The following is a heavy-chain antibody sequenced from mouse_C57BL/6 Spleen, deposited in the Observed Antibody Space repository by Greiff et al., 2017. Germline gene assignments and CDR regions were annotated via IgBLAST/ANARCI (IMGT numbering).Heavy chain of an antibody. CDR2: IYPGSGST. V-gene: IGHV1-55*01. J-gene: IGHJ3*01. CDR3: ARGPGFAY. CDR1: GFTFTSYW. Sequence: VQLQQPGAELVKPGASVKMSCKASGFTFTSYWITWVKQRPGQGLEWIGDIYPGSGSTNYNEKFKSRAPLTVDTSSSTASMQLSSLTSEDSAVYYCARGPGFAYWGQGTLVTVSA.